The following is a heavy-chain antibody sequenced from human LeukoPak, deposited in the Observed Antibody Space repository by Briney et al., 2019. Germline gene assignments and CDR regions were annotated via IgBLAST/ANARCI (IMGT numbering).Heavy chain of an antibody. CDR3: ARDHTMIRGVPDY. CDR1: GGSISSYY. CDR2: IYYSGST. D-gene: IGHD3-10*01. Sequence: PSETLSLTCTVSGGSISSYYWSWIRQPPGKGLEWIGYIYYSGSTNYNPSVKRRVTVSVDTSKNQFSLKLSSVTAADTAVYYCARDHTMIRGVPDYWGQGTLVTVSS. V-gene: IGHV4-59*01. J-gene: IGHJ4*02.